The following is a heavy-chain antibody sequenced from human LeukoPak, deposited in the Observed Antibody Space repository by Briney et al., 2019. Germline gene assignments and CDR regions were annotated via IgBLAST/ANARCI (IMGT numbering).Heavy chain of an antibody. J-gene: IGHJ3*02. V-gene: IGHV3-23*01. CDR2: ISGSGDST. CDR1: GFTFSSYA. Sequence: PGGSLRLSCAPSGFTFSSYAMSWVRQAPGKGLEWVSVISGSGDSTYYADSVKGRFTISRDISKNTLYLQMKSLRAGDTAVYYCAKDKTYDDFWSGHDAFDIWGQGTMVTVSS. D-gene: IGHD3-3*01. CDR3: AKDKTYDDFWSGHDAFDI.